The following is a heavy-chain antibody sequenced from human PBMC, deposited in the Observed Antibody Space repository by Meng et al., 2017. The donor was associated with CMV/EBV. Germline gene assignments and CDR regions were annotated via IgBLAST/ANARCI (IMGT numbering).Heavy chain of an antibody. Sequence: YGGSFSGYYGSWIRQPPGKGLEWIGEINHSGSTNYNPSLKSRVTISVDTSKNQFSLKLSSVTAADTAVYYCASLNYCSSTSCSRRFDYWGQGTLVTVSS. CDR2: INHSGST. CDR3: ASLNYCSSTSCSRRFDY. CDR1: GGSFSGYY. J-gene: IGHJ4*02. D-gene: IGHD2-2*01. V-gene: IGHV4-34*01.